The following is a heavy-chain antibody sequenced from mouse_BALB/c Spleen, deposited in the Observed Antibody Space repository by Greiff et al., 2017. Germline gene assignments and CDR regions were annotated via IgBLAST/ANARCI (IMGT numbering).Heavy chain of an antibody. CDR2: IWGDGST. J-gene: IGHJ4*01. D-gene: IGHD1-1*01. Sequence: VQLKESGPGLVAPSQSLSITCTVSGFSLTGYGVNWVRQPPGKGLEWLGMIWGDGSTDYNSALKYRLSISKDNSKSQVFLKMNSLQTDDTARYYCAREVYYYGSPYYAMDYWGQGTSVTVSS. V-gene: IGHV2-6-7*01. CDR3: AREVYYYGSPYYAMDY. CDR1: GFSLTGYG.